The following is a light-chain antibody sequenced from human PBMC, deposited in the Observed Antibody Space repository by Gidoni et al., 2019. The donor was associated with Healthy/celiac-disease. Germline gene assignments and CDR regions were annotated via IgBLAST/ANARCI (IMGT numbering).Light chain of an antibody. CDR3: QQYYSTPCS. J-gene: IGKJ2*04. CDR2: WAS. Sequence: DIVMTQSPYSLAVSLGDRATINCKSSQSVLYSSNNKNYLAWYQQKPGQPPKLLIYWASTRESGVPDRFSGSGSGTDFTLTISSLQAEDVAVYYCQQYYSTPCSFGQGTKLEIK. CDR1: QSVLYSSNNKNY. V-gene: IGKV4-1*01.